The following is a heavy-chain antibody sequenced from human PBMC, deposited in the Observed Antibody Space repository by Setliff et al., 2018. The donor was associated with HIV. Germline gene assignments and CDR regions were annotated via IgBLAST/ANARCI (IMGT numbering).Heavy chain of an antibody. CDR2: IYTSGTT. CDR1: GVSISGHF. V-gene: IGHV4-4*09. J-gene: IGHJ4*02. D-gene: IGHD2-8*02. CDR3: ARLIHTGLLYFDY. Sequence: ASETLSLTCFVSGVSISGHFWGWIRQPPGKGLEWIGYIYTSGTTDYNPSLDSRVTISVDTSRDQFSLNLRSVTAADTALYFCARLIHTGLLYFDYWGLGMLVTVSS.